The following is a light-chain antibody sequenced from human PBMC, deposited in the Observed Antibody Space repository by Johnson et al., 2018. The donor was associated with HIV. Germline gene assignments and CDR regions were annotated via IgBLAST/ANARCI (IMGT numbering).Light chain of an antibody. CDR1: SSNIGNNY. V-gene: IGLV1-51*01. CDR2: DND. J-gene: IGLJ1*01. CDR3: GTWATSLSPGGV. Sequence: QSVLTQPPSVSAAPGQRVTISCSGSSSNIGNNYVSWYQQLPGTAPKLLIYDNDKRPSGIPDRFSGSKSGTSATLGITGLQTGDEADYYCGTWATSLSPGGVFGTGTKVTVL.